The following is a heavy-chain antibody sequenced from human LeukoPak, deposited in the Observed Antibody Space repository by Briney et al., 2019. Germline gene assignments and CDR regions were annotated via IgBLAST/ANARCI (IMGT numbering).Heavy chain of an antibody. J-gene: IGHJ5*02. CDR1: GYTFTGYY. D-gene: IGHD6-13*01. Sequence: GASVKVSCKTSGYTFTGYYIHWVRQAPGKGLEWMGWIDPNSGGTNYAQKFQGRVTMTRDTSISTAYMELSRLTSADTAVYRCATPSSSSWYGFDPWGQGTLVTVSS. V-gene: IGHV1-2*02. CDR3: ATPSSSSWYGFDP. CDR2: IDPNSGGT.